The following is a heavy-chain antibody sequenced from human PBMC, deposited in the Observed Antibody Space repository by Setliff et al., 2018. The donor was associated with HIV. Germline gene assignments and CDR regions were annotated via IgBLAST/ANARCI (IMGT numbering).Heavy chain of an antibody. V-gene: IGHV1-46*01. Sequence: ASVKVSCKASGYTFTSYCMHWVRQAPGQGLEWMGIINPTGGSTSYAQNFQGRVTMTRDTSTSTVYMELSSLRSEDTAVYYCARGGPSPALTLKLTDAFDIWGQGTMVTVSS. J-gene: IGHJ3*02. CDR1: GYTFTSYC. CDR2: INPTGGST. CDR3: ARGGPSPALTLKLTDAFDI. D-gene: IGHD2-15*01.